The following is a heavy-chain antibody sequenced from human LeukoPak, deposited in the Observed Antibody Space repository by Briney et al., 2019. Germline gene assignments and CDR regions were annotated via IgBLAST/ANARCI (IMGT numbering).Heavy chain of an antibody. CDR2: INPNSGGT. CDR1: GYTFTGYY. V-gene: IGHV1-2*02. J-gene: IGHJ4*02. CDR3: ARECCSGGSCYSTDFDY. Sequence: ASVKVSCKASGYTFTGYYMHWVRQAPGQGLEWMGWINPNSGGTNYAQKFQGRVTMTRDTSISTAYMELSRLRSDDTAVYYCARECCSGGSCYSTDFDYWGQGTLVTVSS. D-gene: IGHD2-15*01.